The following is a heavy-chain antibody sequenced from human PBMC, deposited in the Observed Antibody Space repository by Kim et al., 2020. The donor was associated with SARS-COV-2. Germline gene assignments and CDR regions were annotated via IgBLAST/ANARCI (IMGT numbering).Heavy chain of an antibody. CDR2: ISYDGGNK. Sequence: GGSLRLSCAASGFTFSSYAMHWVRQAPGKGLECVAAISYDGGNKYYADSVKGRFTISRDNSKNTLYLQMNSLRAEDTAVYYCAKGGYGSGSSVWGQGTTVTASS. CDR3: AKGGYGSGSSV. D-gene: IGHD3-10*01. CDR1: GFTFSSYA. J-gene: IGHJ6*02. V-gene: IGHV3-30*04.